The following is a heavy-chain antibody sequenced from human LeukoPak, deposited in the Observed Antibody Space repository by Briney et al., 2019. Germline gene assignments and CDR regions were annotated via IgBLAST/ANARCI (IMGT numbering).Heavy chain of an antibody. D-gene: IGHD5-12*01. CDR1: GGTFSSYA. J-gene: IGHJ2*01. CDR3: AIHPYDYWYFDL. CDR2: IIPIFGSA. V-gene: IGHV1-69*13. Sequence: SVKVSCTASGGTFSSYAISWARQAPGQGLEWMGGIIPIFGSANYAQNFQGRVTITADESTSTAYMKLSSLRSEDTAVYYCAIHPYDYWYFDLWGRGTLVTVSS.